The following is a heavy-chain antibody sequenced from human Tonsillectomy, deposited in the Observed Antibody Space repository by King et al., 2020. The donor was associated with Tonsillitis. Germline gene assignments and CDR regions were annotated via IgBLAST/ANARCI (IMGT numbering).Heavy chain of an antibody. CDR2: IKEDGSEK. V-gene: IGHV3-7*01. Sequence: VQLVESGGGLVQPGGSLRLSCAASGFSFSSYWMTWVRQAPGKGLEWLANIKEDGSEKYYVDSVKGRFTISRDNAKNSLYLQLNSLRAEDTAVYYCAGHMLTRYSICPWGEGALGTGSP. CDR1: GFSFSSYW. J-gene: IGHJ5*02. CDR3: AGHMLTRYSICP. D-gene: IGHD3-9*01.